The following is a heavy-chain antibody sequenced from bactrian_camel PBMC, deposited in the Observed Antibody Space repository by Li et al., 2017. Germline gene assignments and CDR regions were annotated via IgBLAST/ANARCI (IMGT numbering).Heavy chain of an antibody. CDR3: AKGGRWNGYE. V-gene: IGHV3S40*01. CDR2: IDKGGRNT. D-gene: IGHD3*01. J-gene: IGHJ4*01. CDR1: GFTFGTSN. Sequence: VQLVEPGGGLVQPGGSLRLSCAASGFTFGTSNMSWVRQAPGKGLEWLAVIDKGGRNTFYAHFVKGRFSVSRDNAKSTLLLQLNSLQINDKAMYYCAKGGRWNGYEWGQGTQVTVS.